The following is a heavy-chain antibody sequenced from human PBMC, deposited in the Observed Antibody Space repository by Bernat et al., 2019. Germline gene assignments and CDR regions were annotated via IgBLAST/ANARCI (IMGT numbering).Heavy chain of an antibody. V-gene: IGHV7-4-1*02. J-gene: IGHJ4*02. CDR3: ARDLYPYYYYGSGYYFDY. D-gene: IGHD3-10*01. CDR2: INTNTGNP. Sequence: QVQLVQSGSELKKPGASVKVSCKASGYSFTSNALNWVRQAPGQGLEWMGWINTNTGNPTYVQGFTGRFVFSLDTSVSTAYLQISSLKAEDTAVYYCARDLYPYYYYGSGYYFDYWGQGTLVTVSS. CDR1: GYSFTSNA.